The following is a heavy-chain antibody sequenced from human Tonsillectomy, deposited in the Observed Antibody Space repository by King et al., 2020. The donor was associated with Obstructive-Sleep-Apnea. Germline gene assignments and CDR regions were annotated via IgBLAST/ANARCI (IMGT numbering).Heavy chain of an antibody. CDR1: GGSISSYY. CDR2: IYYSGST. D-gene: IGHD3-22*01. J-gene: IGHJ4*02. CDR3: ARVYYYDSSGYYHFDY. Sequence: QLQESGPGLVKPSETLSLTCTVSGGSISSYYWSWIRQPPGKGLEWIGYIYYSGSTNYTPSLKSRVTISVDTSKNQFSLKLSSVTAADTAVYYFARVYYYDSSGYYHFDYWGQGTLVTVSS. V-gene: IGHV4-59*01.